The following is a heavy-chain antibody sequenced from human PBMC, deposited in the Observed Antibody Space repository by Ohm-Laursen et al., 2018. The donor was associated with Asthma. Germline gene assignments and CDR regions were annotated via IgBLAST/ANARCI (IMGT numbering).Heavy chain of an antibody. V-gene: IGHV3-30*18. CDR2: ISYDGSNK. Sequence: SLRLSCAASGFTFSSYGMHWVRQAPGKGLEWVAVISYDGSNKYYADSVKGRFTISRDNSKNTLYLQMNSLRAEDTAVYYCAKDAVPDYYGPTDPPDWGQGTLVTVSS. J-gene: IGHJ4*02. CDR1: GFTFSSYG. CDR3: AKDAVPDYYGPTDPPD. D-gene: IGHD3-10*01.